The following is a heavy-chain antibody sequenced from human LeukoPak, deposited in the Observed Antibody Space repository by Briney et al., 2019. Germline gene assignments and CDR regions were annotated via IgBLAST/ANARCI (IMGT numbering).Heavy chain of an antibody. D-gene: IGHD2-8*01. V-gene: IGHV3-23*01. CDR1: GFTFSSYA. J-gene: IGHJ4*02. CDR3: AKGKAFMVFASYYFDY. Sequence: PGGSLRPSCAASGFTFSSYAMSWVRQAPGKGLEWVSVIGGSGGSTYYADSVKGRFTISRDNSKNTLYLRMNSLRAEDTAVYYCAKGKAFMVFASYYFDYWGQGTLVTVSS. CDR2: IGGSGGST.